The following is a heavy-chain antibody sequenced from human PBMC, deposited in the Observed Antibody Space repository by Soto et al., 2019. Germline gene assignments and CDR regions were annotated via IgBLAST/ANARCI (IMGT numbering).Heavy chain of an antibody. Sequence: EVQLVESGGGLVQPGGSLRLSCEASGFTFSSYSMNWVRQAPGKGLEWVSYISSSSSTIYYADSVKGRFTISRDNAKNSLYLQMNRLRAEDTAVYYCARGHPGYYCYYYMDVWGKGTTVTVSS. V-gene: IGHV3-48*01. CDR3: ARGHPGYYCYYYMDV. CDR1: GFTFSSYS. J-gene: IGHJ6*03. CDR2: ISSSSSTI.